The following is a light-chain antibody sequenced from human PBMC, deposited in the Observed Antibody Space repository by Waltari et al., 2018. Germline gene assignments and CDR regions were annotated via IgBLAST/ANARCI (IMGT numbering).Light chain of an antibody. CDR2: DVS. CDR3: SSYTTSSTVV. J-gene: IGLJ2*01. Sequence: QSALTQPASVSGSPGQSITISCTGTSSDIGYYIYVSWYQQPPGQAPKLMIYDVSKRPARVSNRFCGSKSGNTASLTISGLQAEDEADYYCSSYTTSSTVVFGGGTKLTVL. CDR1: SSDIGYYIY. V-gene: IGLV2-14*03.